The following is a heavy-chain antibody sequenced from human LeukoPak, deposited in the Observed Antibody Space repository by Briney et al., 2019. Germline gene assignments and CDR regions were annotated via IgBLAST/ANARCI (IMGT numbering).Heavy chain of an antibody. D-gene: IGHD5-18*01. CDR2: IYYSGST. J-gene: IGHJ4*02. Sequence: SETLSLTCTVSGGSISSGDYYWSWIRQPPGKGLEWIGYIYYSGSTYYNPSLKSRVTISVDTSKNQFSLKLSSVTAADTAVYYCARSVVTAMVIDYWGQGTLVTVSS. CDR1: GGSISSGDYY. V-gene: IGHV4-30-4*01. CDR3: ARSVVTAMVIDY.